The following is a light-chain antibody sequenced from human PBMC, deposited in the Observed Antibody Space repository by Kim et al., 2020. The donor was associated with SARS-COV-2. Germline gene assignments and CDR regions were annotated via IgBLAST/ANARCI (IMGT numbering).Light chain of an antibody. Sequence: ALGQTVRITCQGDNLRNYYASWYQQKPRLAPVLVIYGKNNRPSGIPDRFSGSSSGNTASLTITGAQAEGEADYYCNSRDSSGNHWVFGGGTQLTVL. J-gene: IGLJ3*02. CDR1: NLRNYY. CDR2: GKN. CDR3: NSRDSSGNHWV. V-gene: IGLV3-19*01.